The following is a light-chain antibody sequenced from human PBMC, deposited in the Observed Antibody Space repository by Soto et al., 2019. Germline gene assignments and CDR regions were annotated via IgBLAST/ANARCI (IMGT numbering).Light chain of an antibody. CDR3: QQYNNWPLLT. J-gene: IGKJ4*01. CDR2: GAS. Sequence: ERVMTQSPATLSVSPGERATLSCRANQSVSSNLAWYQQKPGQAPRLLIYGASTRATDIPARFSGSGSGTEFTLTISSLQSEDFALYYCQQYNNWPLLTFGGGTKVDIK. V-gene: IGKV3-15*01. CDR1: QSVSSN.